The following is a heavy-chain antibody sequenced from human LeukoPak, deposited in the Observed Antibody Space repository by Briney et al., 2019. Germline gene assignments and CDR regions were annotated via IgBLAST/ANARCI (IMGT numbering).Heavy chain of an antibody. Sequence: GGSLRLSCAVSGFTVSNNYMSWVRQAPAKGLEWVSVIYSGAGTHYADYVKGRFIISRDNSENTLYLQMNSLRAEDTAVYYCVRGHITLTIWGQGTLVTVSS. CDR2: IYSGAGT. V-gene: IGHV3-53*01. CDR1: GFTVSNNY. J-gene: IGHJ4*02. D-gene: IGHD3-22*01. CDR3: VRGHITLTI.